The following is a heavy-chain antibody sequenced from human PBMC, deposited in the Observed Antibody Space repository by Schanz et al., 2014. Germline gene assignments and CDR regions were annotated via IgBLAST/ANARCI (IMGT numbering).Heavy chain of an antibody. Sequence: VQLVESGGGVVQPGRSLRLSCAAYGFTFSTYAMSWVRQAPGKGLEWVSAISGSGGSTYYADSVKGRFTISRDNSKNTRYLQMNSLRAEDTAVYYCAKDPSHGDYDYYFDYWGQGTLVTVSS. CDR1: GFTFSTYA. J-gene: IGHJ4*02. D-gene: IGHD3-22*01. CDR3: AKDPSHGDYDYYFDY. CDR2: ISGSGGST. V-gene: IGHV3-23*04.